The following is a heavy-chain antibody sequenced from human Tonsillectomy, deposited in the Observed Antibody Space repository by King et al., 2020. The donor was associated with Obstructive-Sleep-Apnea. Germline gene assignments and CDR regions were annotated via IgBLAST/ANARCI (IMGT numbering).Heavy chain of an antibody. CDR2: ISPNSGAP. V-gene: IGHV1-2*02. CDR1: GYTFTGYY. J-gene: IGHJ4*01. Sequence: VQLVESGAEVKKPGASVKVSCKASGYTFTGYYIHWVGRAPGQGLEGLGWISPNSGAPTYAKKFQDRVTMTRDPSLSTAYVDLSRLRSDDTAIYYCARDMSAYDSTSPAYWGQGTLVTVSS. CDR3: ARDMSAYDSTSPAY. D-gene: IGHD3-10*01.